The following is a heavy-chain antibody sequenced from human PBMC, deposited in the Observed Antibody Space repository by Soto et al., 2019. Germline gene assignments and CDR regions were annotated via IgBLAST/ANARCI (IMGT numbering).Heavy chain of an antibody. V-gene: IGHV3-23*01. J-gene: IGHJ4*02. D-gene: IGHD3-16*01. CDR2: IDSSGVNT. CDR3: VSWVSAHFDY. Sequence: GGSLRLSCAASRYTFKSHGLSWVRQAPGKGLEWASTIDSSGVNTHYADSVKGRFTISRDNSRNTLHLQMHDLRADDTALYYCVSWVSAHFDYWGQETVVTVSS. CDR1: RYTFKSHG.